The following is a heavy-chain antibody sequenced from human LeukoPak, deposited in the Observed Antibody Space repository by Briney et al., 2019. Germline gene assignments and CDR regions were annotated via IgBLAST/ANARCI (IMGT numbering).Heavy chain of an antibody. J-gene: IGHJ4*02. D-gene: IGHD2-21*01. CDR1: GFTFSNAW. V-gene: IGHV3-15*01. CDR3: TTVWGGD. Sequence: GGSLRLSCAASGFTFSNAWMSWVRQAPGKGLEWAGRIKTKTDGGTTDYAAPVKGRFTISRDDSKNTLYLQMNSLKTEDTGVYYCTTVWGGDWGQGSLVTVSS. CDR2: IKTKTDGGTT.